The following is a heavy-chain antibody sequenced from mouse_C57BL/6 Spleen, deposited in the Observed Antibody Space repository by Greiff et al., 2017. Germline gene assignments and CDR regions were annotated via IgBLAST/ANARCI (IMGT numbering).Heavy chain of an antibody. V-gene: IGHV1-80*01. CDR1: GYAFSSYW. Sequence: VQLQQSGAELVKPGASVKISCKASGYAFSSYWMNWVKQRPGKGLEWIGQIYPGDGDTNYNGKFKGKATLTADKSSSTAYMQLSSLTSEDSAVYFCAREIERGSSYFWYFDVWGTGTTVTVSS. CDR2: IYPGDGDT. CDR3: AREIERGSSYFWYFDV. D-gene: IGHD1-1*01. J-gene: IGHJ1*03.